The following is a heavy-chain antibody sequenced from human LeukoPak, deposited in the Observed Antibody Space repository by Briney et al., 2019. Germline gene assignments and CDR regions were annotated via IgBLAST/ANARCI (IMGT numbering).Heavy chain of an antibody. CDR3: ARVHYGDYLYYYYYMDV. CDR2: INHSGST. V-gene: IGHV4-34*01. CDR1: GGSFSGYY. J-gene: IGHJ6*03. Sequence: SETLSLTCAVYGGSFSGYYCSWIRQPPGKGLEWIGQINHSGSTNYTPSLKSRVTISLDTSKNQFYLKLSSVTAADTAVYYCARVHYGDYLYYYYYMDVWGKGTSVTVSS. D-gene: IGHD4-17*01.